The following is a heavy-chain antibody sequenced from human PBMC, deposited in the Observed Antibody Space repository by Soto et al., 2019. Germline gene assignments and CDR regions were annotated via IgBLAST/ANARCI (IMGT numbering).Heavy chain of an antibody. CDR2: ISGRGVDT. J-gene: IGHJ4*02. CDR3: AKDQTDVTLFDY. CDR1: GFSISSLA. Sequence: PGGSLTLSCAASGFSISSLAMSWVRQAPGKGLEWVSSISGRGVDTLYADSVKGRFTISRDNSRNTLYLQVNSLRAEDTAVYYCAKDQTDVTLFDYWGQGTLVTVSS. D-gene: IGHD2-21*02. V-gene: IGHV3-23*01.